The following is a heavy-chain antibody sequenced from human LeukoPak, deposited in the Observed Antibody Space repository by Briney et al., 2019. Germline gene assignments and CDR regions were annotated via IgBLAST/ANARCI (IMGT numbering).Heavy chain of an antibody. CDR2: MNPNSGNT. CDR1: GYTFTSYD. D-gene: IGHD3-3*01. V-gene: IGHV1-8*03. Sequence: ASVKVSCKASGYTFTSYDVNWLRQATGQGLEWMGWMNPNSGNTGYAQKFQGRVTITRNTSISTAYMELSSLRSEDTAVYYCARGLAGTLWSGYYQYYYYYMDVWGKGTTVTVSS. J-gene: IGHJ6*03. CDR3: ARGLAGTLWSGYYQYYYYYMDV.